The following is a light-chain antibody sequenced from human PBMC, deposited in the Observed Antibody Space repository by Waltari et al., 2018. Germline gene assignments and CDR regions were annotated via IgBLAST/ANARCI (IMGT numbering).Light chain of an antibody. CDR3: QQRRNWPLT. J-gene: IGKJ4*01. CDR2: ETS. CDR1: QSISND. Sequence: DIVLTQSTATLSLSPGERATLSSRASQSISNDLAWYQQKPGQAPRLLIYETSNRANGIPTMFSGSGFGTDFTLTISSLEPEDFAIYYCQQRRNWPLTFGGGTKVEIK. V-gene: IGKV3-11*01.